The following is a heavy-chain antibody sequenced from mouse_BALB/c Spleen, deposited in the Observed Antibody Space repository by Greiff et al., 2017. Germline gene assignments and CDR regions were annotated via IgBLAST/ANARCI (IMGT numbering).Heavy chain of an antibody. D-gene: IGHD2-14*01. CDR2: IWAGGST. CDR1: GFSLTSYG. V-gene: IGHV2-9*02. J-gene: IGHJ2*01. Sequence: VQLVESGPGPVAPSQSLSITCTVSGFSLTSYGVHWVRQPPGKGLEWLGVIWAGGSTNYNSALMSRLSISKDNSKSQVFLKMNSLQTDDTAMYYCARERYDVGGYFDYWGQGTTLTVSS. CDR3: ARERYDVGGYFDY.